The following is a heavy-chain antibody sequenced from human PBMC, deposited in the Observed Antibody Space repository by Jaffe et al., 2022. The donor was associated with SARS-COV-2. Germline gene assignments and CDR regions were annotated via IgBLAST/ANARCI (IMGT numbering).Heavy chain of an antibody. CDR2: IYPGDSDT. V-gene: IGHV5-51*01. D-gene: IGHD3-22*01. Sequence: EVQLEQSGAEVKKPGESLKISCKGSGYSFTNYWIVWVRQMPGKGLEWMGIIYPGDSDTKYSPSFQGQVTISADTSISTAYLQWSSLKASDTAMYYCARFRSLDSSDYYSRARYFDYWGQGALVTVSS. J-gene: IGHJ4*02. CDR3: ARFRSLDSSDYYSRARYFDY. CDR1: GYSFTNYW.